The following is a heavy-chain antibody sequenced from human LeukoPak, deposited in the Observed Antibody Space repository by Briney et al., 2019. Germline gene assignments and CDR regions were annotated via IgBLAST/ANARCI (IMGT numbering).Heavy chain of an antibody. D-gene: IGHD7-27*01. J-gene: IGHJ4*02. CDR3: ARSWGSIAFDY. Sequence: GGSLSLSCAAPGLTSSSFALPWFRQAPGKGLEGVAVISYDGSNKYYADSVKGRFTISRDNSKNTLYLQMNSLRAEDTAVYYRARSWGSIAFDYWGQGTLVTVSS. V-gene: IGHV3-30-3*01. CDR2: ISYDGSNK. CDR1: GLTSSSFA.